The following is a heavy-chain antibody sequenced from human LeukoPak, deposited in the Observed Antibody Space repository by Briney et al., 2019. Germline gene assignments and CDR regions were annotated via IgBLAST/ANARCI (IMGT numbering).Heavy chain of an antibody. CDR2: INDNGGNT. J-gene: IGHJ4*02. V-gene: IGHV3-23*01. Sequence: GGSLRLSCAASGFTFSSHAMGWVRQAPGKGLDWVSAINDNGGNTYFADSVKGRFTISRDNSKNTLYLQMHNLGAGDTALYYCARRPGGNSGPFDSWGQGTLVAVSS. CDR3: ARRPGGNSGPFDS. CDR1: GFTFSSHA. D-gene: IGHD4-23*01.